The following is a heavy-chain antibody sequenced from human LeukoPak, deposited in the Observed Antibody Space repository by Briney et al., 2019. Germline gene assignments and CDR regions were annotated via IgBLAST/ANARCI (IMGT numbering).Heavy chain of an antibody. Sequence: ASVKVSCKASGYTFTDFYVNWVRQAPGQGLEWMGLVDPEDGETIYAEKFQGRVTITADTSTDTAYMELSSLRSEDTAVYYCATGRFDPWGQGTLVTVSS. CDR2: VDPEDGET. CDR3: ATGRFDP. CDR1: GYTFTDFY. V-gene: IGHV1-69-2*01. J-gene: IGHJ5*02.